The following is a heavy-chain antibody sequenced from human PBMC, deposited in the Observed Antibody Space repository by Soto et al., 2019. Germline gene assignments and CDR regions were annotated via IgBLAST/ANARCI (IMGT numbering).Heavy chain of an antibody. Sequence: SETLSLTCTVSGGSISSYYCSWIRQAAGKGLEWIGRIDTSGTTNYNPSLRSRVTMSVDASKNQFSLNLSSVTAADTAVYFCARGHRGYVYYHGMDVWGQGTTVTVS. CDR1: GGSISSYY. CDR2: IDTSGTT. V-gene: IGHV4-4*07. D-gene: IGHD3-16*01. CDR3: ARGHRGYVYYHGMDV. J-gene: IGHJ6*02.